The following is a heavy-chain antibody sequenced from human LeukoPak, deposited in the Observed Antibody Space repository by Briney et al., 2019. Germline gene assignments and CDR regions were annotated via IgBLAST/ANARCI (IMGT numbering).Heavy chain of an antibody. J-gene: IGHJ3*02. V-gene: IGHV3-30*02. D-gene: IGHD2-2*02. Sequence: GGSLRLSCAASGFTFSSYGMHWVRQAPGKGLEWVAFIRYDGSNKYYADSVKGRFTISRDNSKNTLYLQMNSLRAEDTAVYYCAKASPYCSSTSCYTRDAFDIWGQGTMVTVSS. CDR3: AKASPYCSSTSCYTRDAFDI. CDR1: GFTFSSYG. CDR2: IRYDGSNK.